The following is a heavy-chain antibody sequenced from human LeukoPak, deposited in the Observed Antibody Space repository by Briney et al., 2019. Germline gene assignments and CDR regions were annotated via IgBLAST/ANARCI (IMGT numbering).Heavy chain of an antibody. V-gene: IGHV3-48*03. CDR2: ISSSGSTT. Sequence: GGSLRLSCAASGFTFSSYELHWVRQAPGEGLQWISYISSSGSTTYYADSVKGRFTISGDNAWNSLYLQMNGLRPDDTALYYCASLRPRQQLVVDHWGQGTLVTVSS. CDR3: ASLRPRQQLVVDH. CDR1: GFTFSSYE. J-gene: IGHJ4*02. D-gene: IGHD2-21*01.